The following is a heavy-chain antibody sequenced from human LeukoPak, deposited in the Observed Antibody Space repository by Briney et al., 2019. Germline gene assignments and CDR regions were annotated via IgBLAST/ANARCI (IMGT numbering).Heavy chain of an antibody. J-gene: IGHJ5*02. CDR3: ARGGVGCFDR. CDR1: GFTFNHYW. CDR2: IHSDGRSS. Sequence: PGGSLRLSCAASGFTFNHYWIHWVRQAPGKGLVWVSHIHSDGRSSTYADSVRGRFTISRDNAKNTVYLQMNGLRVEDTAVYYCARGGVGCFDRWGQGTLVTVSS. D-gene: IGHD3-16*01. V-gene: IGHV3-74*01.